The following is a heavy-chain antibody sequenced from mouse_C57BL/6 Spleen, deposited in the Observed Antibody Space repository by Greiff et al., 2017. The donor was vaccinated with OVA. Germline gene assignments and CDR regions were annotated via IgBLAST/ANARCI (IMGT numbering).Heavy chain of an antibody. D-gene: IGHD3-1*01. CDR3: ARTGGYVKGYAMDY. CDR1: GFSLTSYG. J-gene: IGHJ4*01. Sequence: QVQLKESGPGLVQPSQSLSITCTVSGFSLTSYGVHWVRQSPGKGLEWLGVIWSGGSTDYNAAFISRLSISKDNSKSQVFFKMNSLQADDTAIYYCARTGGYVKGYAMDYWGQGTSVTVSS. CDR2: IWSGGST. V-gene: IGHV2-2*01.